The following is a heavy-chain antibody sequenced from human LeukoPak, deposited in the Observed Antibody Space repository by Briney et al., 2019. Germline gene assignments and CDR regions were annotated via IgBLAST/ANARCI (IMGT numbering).Heavy chain of an antibody. CDR2: ISAYNGNT. Sequence: ASVTVSCKASGYTFTSYGISWVRQAPGQGLEWMGWISAYNGNTNYAQKLQGRVTMTTDTSTSTAYMELRSLRSDDTAVYYCARRVGLNYYDSSGYPDYWGQGTLVTVSS. J-gene: IGHJ4*02. CDR1: GYTFTSYG. V-gene: IGHV1-18*01. D-gene: IGHD3-22*01. CDR3: ARRVGLNYYDSSGYPDY.